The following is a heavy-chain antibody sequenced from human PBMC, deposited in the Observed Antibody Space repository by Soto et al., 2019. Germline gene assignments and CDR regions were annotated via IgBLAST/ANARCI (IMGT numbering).Heavy chain of an antibody. D-gene: IGHD3-22*01. CDR3: AGVGSSGGGSYYYGMDV. CDR2: IIPIFGTA. J-gene: IGHJ6*02. CDR1: GGTFSSYA. Sequence: QVQLVQSGAEVKKPGSSVKVSCKASGGTFSSYAISWVRQAPGQGLEWMGGIIPIFGTANYAQKFQGRVTITADKATSTADRELSGGRSEDTAVYYCAGVGSSGGGSYYYGMDVWGQGTTVTVS. V-gene: IGHV1-69*06.